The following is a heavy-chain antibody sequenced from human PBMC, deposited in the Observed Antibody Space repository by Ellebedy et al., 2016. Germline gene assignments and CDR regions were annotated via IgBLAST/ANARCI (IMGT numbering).Heavy chain of an antibody. CDR2: ISSYNANT. CDR1: GYMFTSYG. J-gene: IGHJ6*02. V-gene: IGHV1-18*01. Sequence: ASVKVSCKASGYMFTSYGLSWVRQAPGQGLEWMGWISSYNANTKYAQQFQDRLTMTTDTSTSTAYMELRSLPSDDTAVYFCAREASRYSGSYSGYYDYGMDVWGQGTTVTVSS. D-gene: IGHD1-26*01. CDR3: AREASRYSGSYSGYYDYGMDV.